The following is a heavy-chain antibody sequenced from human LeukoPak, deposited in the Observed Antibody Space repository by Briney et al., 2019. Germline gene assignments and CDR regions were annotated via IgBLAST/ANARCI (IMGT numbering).Heavy chain of an antibody. CDR3: AKLYSSSWYGGNWFDP. Sequence: GGSLRLSCAASGFTFSSYGMHWVRQAPGKGLEWVAFIRYDGSNKYYADSVKGRFTISRDNSKNTLYLQMNSLRAEDTAVYYCAKLYSSSWYGGNWFDPWGQGTLVTVSS. D-gene: IGHD6-13*01. V-gene: IGHV3-30*02. CDR2: IRYDGSNK. J-gene: IGHJ5*02. CDR1: GFTFSSYG.